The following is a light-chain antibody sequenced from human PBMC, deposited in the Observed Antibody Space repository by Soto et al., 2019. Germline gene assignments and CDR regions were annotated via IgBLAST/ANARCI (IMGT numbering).Light chain of an antibody. CDR1: QSVSSNY. J-gene: IGKJ4*01. V-gene: IGKV3-20*01. Sequence: DIVLTQSPGILSLSPGERASLSCRASQSVSSNYLAWYQQKPGQAPRLLIYGASSRATGIPDRFSGSGSGTDFTLTVSRLEPEDCAVYYCQQYGSSPLTFGGGTRGQIK. CDR3: QQYGSSPLT. CDR2: GAS.